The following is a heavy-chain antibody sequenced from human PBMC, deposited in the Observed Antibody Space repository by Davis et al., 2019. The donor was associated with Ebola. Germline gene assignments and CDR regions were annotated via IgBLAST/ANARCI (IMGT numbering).Heavy chain of an antibody. CDR1: GITFDDYA. D-gene: IGHD2-21*02. V-gene: IGHV3-9*01. CDR2: ISWNSGSI. Sequence: LSLTCAASGITFDDYAMHWVRQVPGKGLEWVSGISWNSGSIDYADSVKGRFTISRDNTKNSLYLEMNSLRAEDTALYYCAKERVTKFLSPYFYYGMDVWGKGTTVIVSS. J-gene: IGHJ6*04. CDR3: AKERVTKFLSPYFYYGMDV.